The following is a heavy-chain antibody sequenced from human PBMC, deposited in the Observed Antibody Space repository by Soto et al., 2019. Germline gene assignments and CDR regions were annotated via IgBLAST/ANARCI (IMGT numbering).Heavy chain of an antibody. Sequence: PGESLKISCKGSGYSLTSYWIGWVRQMPGKGLEWMGIIYPGDSDTRYSPSFQGQVTISADKSISTACLQWSSLKASDTAMYYCARHHYSNYVSYYYGMDVWGQGTTVTVSS. V-gene: IGHV5-51*01. D-gene: IGHD4-4*01. CDR3: ARHHYSNYVSYYYGMDV. J-gene: IGHJ6*02. CDR1: GYSLTSYW. CDR2: IYPGDSDT.